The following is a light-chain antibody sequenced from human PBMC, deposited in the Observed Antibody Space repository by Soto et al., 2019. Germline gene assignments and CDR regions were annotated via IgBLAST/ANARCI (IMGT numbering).Light chain of an antibody. CDR2: GVT. CDR1: SSDVGTYNY. J-gene: IGLJ2*01. Sequence: QSALTQPASVSGSPGQSITISCTGTSSDVGTYNYVSWYQQHPGKAPKLMIYGVTNRPSGVSYRFSGSKSGNTASLTISGLQAEDEADYYCSSYTSSNTVIFGGGTQLTVL. CDR3: SSYTSSNTVI. V-gene: IGLV2-14*01.